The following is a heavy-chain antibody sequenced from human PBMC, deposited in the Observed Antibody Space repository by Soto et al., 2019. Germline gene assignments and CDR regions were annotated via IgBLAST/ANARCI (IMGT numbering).Heavy chain of an antibody. V-gene: IGHV3-11*06. CDR3: ARAMSAAGGLDY. D-gene: IGHD6-13*01. CDR2: ISSSSSYT. J-gene: IGHJ4*02. CDR1: GFTFSDYY. Sequence: QVQLVESGGGLVKPGGALRLSCAASGFTFSDYYMSWIRQAPGKGLEWVSYISSSSSYTNYADSVKGRFTISRDNAKNSLYLQMYSLRAEDTAVYYCARAMSAAGGLDYWGQGTLVTVSS.